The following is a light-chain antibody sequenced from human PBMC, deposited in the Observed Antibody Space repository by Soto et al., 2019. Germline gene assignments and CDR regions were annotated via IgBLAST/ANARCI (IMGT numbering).Light chain of an antibody. CDR2: EVT. V-gene: IGLV2-8*01. J-gene: IGLJ2*01. CDR3: TSYGGVNNWF. CDR1: SSDFGGDKY. Sequence: QSALTQPPSASGSTGQSVTISCTGTSSDFGGDKYVSWYQQHPGKAPRLMIYEVTERPSGVPDRFSGSKSGNTASLTVSGLQAEDEADYYCTSYGGVNNWFFGGGTKLTVL.